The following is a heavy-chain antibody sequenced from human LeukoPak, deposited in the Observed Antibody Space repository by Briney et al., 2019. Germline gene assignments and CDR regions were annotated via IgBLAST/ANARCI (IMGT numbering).Heavy chain of an antibody. CDR3: ARDESASFDY. V-gene: IGHV1-18*01. J-gene: IGHJ4*02. CDR2: ISAYNGNT. Sequence: ASVKVSYKASGYTFSSYDISWVRQAPGQGLEWMGWISAYNGNTNYAQKFQGRVTMTTDTTTSTAYMELRSLRSDDTAVYYCARDESASFDYWGQGTLVTVSS. CDR1: GYTFSSYD. D-gene: IGHD6-25*01.